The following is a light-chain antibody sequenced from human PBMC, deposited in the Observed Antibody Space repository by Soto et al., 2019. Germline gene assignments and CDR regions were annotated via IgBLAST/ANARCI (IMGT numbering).Light chain of an antibody. CDR1: QSVSGN. V-gene: IGKV3-20*01. Sequence: EIVMTQSPATLSVSPGERATLSCRASQSVSGNLAWYQQKPGQAPRLLIYGASSRATGIPDRFSGSGSGTDFTLTISRLEPEDFAVYYCQQYGSSPLTFGPGTKVDIK. CDR3: QQYGSSPLT. CDR2: GAS. J-gene: IGKJ3*01.